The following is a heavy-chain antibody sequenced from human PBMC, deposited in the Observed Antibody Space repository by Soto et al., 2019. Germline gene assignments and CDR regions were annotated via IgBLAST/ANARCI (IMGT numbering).Heavy chain of an antibody. J-gene: IGHJ4*02. Sequence: PGGSLRLSCAASGFTFSSCAMSWVRQAPGKGLEWVSAISGSGGSTYYADSVKGRFTISRDNSKNTLYLQMNSLRAEDTAVYYCASPYHSWQWMVPFDYCGQGTLVTVSS. CDR3: ASPYHSWQWMVPFDY. D-gene: IGHD6-19*01. CDR2: ISGSGGST. V-gene: IGHV3-23*01. CDR1: GFTFSSCA.